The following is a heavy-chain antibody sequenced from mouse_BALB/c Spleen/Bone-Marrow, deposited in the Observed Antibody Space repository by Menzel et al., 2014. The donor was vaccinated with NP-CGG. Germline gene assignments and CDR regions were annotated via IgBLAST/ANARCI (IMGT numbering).Heavy chain of an antibody. J-gene: IGHJ4*01. Sequence: QVQLQQSGAELVKPGASVKLSCKASGYTFTSYWMHWVKQRPGQGLEWIGEINPSNGRTNYNEKFKSKATLTVDKSSSTAYMQLRSLTSEDSAVYYCAREDILYAMDYWGQGTSVTVSS. V-gene: IGHV1S81*02. CDR2: INPSNGRT. CDR1: GYTFTSYW. CDR3: AREDILYAMDY.